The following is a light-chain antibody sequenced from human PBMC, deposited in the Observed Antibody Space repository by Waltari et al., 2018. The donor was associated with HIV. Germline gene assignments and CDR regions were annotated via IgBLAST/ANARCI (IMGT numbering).Light chain of an antibody. CDR1: SSDIGGYDY. CDR2: EVA. Sequence: QSALTQPASVSGSLGQSITLSCTGTSSDIGGYDYVSWYQQHPGRAPKLLIFEVANRPSGVSSRFSASKSGNTASLTISGLQAEDEADYYCNSYTSSISLVVFGGGTKLTVL. J-gene: IGLJ3*02. CDR3: NSYTSSISLVV. V-gene: IGLV2-14*01.